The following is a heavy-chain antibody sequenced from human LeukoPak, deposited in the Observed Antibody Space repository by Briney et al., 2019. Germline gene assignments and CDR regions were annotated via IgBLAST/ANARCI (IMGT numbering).Heavy chain of an antibody. J-gene: IGHJ4*02. CDR3: AKHPGYDREAGGY. Sequence: GGSLRLSCAASGFTFSNYAMHWVRQAPGKGLEWVAVISYAGTNKYYADSVKGRFTISRDNSKNTLYLQMNSLRAEDTAVYYCAKHPGYDREAGGYWGQGTLVTVSS. V-gene: IGHV3-30-3*02. CDR1: GFTFSNYA. CDR2: ISYAGTNK. D-gene: IGHD3-22*01.